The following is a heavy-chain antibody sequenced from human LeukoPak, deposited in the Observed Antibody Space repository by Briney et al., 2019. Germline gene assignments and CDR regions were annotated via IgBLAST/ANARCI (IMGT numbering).Heavy chain of an antibody. CDR1: GFTFSSYG. D-gene: IGHD6-19*01. Sequence: GGSLRLSCAASGFTFSSYGMHWVRQAPGKGLEWVAFIRYDGSNKYYADSVKGRFTTSRDNSKNTLYLQMNSLRAEDTAVYYCARGWVAVAGSPWYFDXWGRGTLVTVS. CDR3: ARGWVAVAGSPWYFDX. J-gene: IGHJ2*01. V-gene: IGHV3-30*02. CDR2: IRYDGSNK.